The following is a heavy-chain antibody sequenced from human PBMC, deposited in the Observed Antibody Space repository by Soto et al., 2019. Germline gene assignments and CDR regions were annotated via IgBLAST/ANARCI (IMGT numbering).Heavy chain of an antibody. Sequence: DTLALPCTFSGGSVRSGIYYWSWIRQPPGKGLEWIGYIYYRGSTNYNPALKNRVTISIDTSKNQFSLKLSSETAADTAVYYCARVEGAAAGTFGYYYYGMDVWGQGTMVTVSS. CDR3: ARVEGAAAGTFGYYYYGMDV. CDR1: GGSVRSGIYY. V-gene: IGHV4-61*01. CDR2: IYYRGST. J-gene: IGHJ6*02. D-gene: IGHD6-13*01.